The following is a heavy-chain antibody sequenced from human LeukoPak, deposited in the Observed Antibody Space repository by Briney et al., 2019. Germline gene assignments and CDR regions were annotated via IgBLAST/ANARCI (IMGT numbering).Heavy chain of an antibody. J-gene: IGHJ4*02. Sequence: GGSLRLSCAASGFIFRSYAMSWVRQAPGKGLEWVSAISGSGGSTYYADSVKGRFTISRDNSKNTLYLQMNSLRAEDTAVYYCAKDIKTTVTIIDYWGQGTLVTVSS. D-gene: IGHD4-17*01. V-gene: IGHV3-23*01. CDR2: ISGSGGST. CDR1: GFIFRSYA. CDR3: AKDIKTTVTIIDY.